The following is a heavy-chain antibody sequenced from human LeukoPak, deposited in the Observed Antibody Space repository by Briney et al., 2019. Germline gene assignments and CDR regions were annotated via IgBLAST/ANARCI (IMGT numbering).Heavy chain of an antibody. CDR3: PLVGATHNY. CDR1: GFTFSSYE. Sequence: GGSLRLSCAASGFTFSSYEMNWVRQAPGKGLEWVSYISSSGSTIYYADSVKGRFTISRDNAKNSLYLQMNSMRAEDTAVYYCPLVGATHNYWGQGNLVTVSS. D-gene: IGHD1-26*01. V-gene: IGHV3-48*03. J-gene: IGHJ4*02. CDR2: ISSSGSTI.